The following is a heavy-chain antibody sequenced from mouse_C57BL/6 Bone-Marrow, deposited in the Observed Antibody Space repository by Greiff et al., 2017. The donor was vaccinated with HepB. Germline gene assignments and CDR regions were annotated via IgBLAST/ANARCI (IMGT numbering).Heavy chain of an antibody. V-gene: IGHV1-61*01. D-gene: IGHD1-1*01. CDR1: GYTFTSYW. Sequence: QVQLQQPGAELVRPGSSVKLSCKASGYTFTSYWMDWVKQRPGQGLEWIGNIYPSDSETHYNQKFKDKATLTVDKSSSTAYMQLSSLTSEDSAVYYCARREYYYGSSAWFAYWGQGTLVTVSA. CDR2: IYPSDSET. CDR3: ARREYYYGSSAWFAY. J-gene: IGHJ3*01.